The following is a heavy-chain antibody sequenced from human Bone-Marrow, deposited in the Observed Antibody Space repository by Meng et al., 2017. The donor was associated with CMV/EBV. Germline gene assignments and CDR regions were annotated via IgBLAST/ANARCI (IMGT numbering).Heavy chain of an antibody. J-gene: IGHJ5*02. D-gene: IGHD1-1*01. Sequence: GESLKISCAASGFDFSSYWMSWVRQAPGKGPQWVANIKHDGSEKYYVDSAKGRFTISRDNAKNSLYLQMSSLRAGDSAVYYCASGSRTASHPWGQGTLVTVSS. CDR3: ASGSRTASHP. CDR2: IKHDGSEK. V-gene: IGHV3-7*01. CDR1: GFDFSSYW.